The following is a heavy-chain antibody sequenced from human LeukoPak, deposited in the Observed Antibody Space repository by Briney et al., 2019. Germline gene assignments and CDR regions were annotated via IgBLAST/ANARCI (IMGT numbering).Heavy chain of an antibody. CDR2: ISSNSSYI. J-gene: IGHJ4*02. D-gene: IGHD6-13*01. CDR3: ARDLSSSSWFRRGAFDY. V-gene: IGHV3-21*01. CDR1: GFTFSSYS. Sequence: GGSLRLSCAASGFTFSSYSMNWVRQAPGKGLEWVSSISSNSSYIYYADSVKGRFTISRDNAKNSLYLQMNSLRAEDTAVYYCARDLSSSSWFRRGAFDYWGQGTLVTVSS.